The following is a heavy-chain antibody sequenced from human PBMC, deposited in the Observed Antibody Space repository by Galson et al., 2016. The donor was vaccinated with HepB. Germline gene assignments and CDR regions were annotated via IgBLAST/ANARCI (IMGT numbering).Heavy chain of an antibody. J-gene: IGHJ6*02. CDR3: SRGDDATEHFYFGMVL. CDR2: VVPMLDSR. V-gene: IGHV1-69*13. D-gene: IGHD3-3*02. Sequence: SVKVSCKASGGHFGNYAFAWVRQAPGQGLEWMGGVVPMLDSRHTARRFQGRVTITADESTRSLFMELRSLTSEDTGVYYCSRGDDATEHFYFGMVLWGQGTMVTVSS. CDR1: GGHFGNYA.